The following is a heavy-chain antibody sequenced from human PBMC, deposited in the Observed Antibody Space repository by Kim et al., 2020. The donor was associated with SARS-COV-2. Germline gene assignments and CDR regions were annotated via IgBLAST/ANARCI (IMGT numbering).Heavy chain of an antibody. CDR2: VTRDGST. V-gene: IGHV3-23*01. J-gene: IGHJ4*02. Sequence: GGSLRLSCAASGFIFSTYDMSWVRQAPGKGLEWISAVTRDGSTFYADSVKGRFTISRDNSKKMLFLQMDSVKIEDTAVYYCAREPARRADYWGQGTLVTVAS. CDR1: GFIFSTYD. D-gene: IGHD1-1*01. CDR3: AREPARRADY.